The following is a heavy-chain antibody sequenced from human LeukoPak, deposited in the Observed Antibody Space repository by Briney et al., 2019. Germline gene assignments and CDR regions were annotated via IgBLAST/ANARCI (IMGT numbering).Heavy chain of an antibody. CDR2: ISSRTSYI. D-gene: IGHD6-6*01. Sequence: GGSLRLSCAASGFTFSSYSMNWVRQAPGKGLEWVSSISSRTSYIYYAHSVKGRFTISRDNAKNSLYLQMNSLRAEDTAVYYCASLEYSSSSHYWGQGTLVTVSS. CDR3: ASLEYSSSSHY. J-gene: IGHJ4*02. V-gene: IGHV3-21*01. CDR1: GFTFSSYS.